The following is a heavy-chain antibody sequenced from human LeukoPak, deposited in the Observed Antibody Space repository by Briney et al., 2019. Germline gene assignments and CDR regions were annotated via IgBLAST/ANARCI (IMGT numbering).Heavy chain of an antibody. CDR3: AGEGRLEWLLYTWFDP. CDR1: GGSISSYY. J-gene: IGHJ5*02. D-gene: IGHD3-3*01. V-gene: IGHV4-4*07. Sequence: KTSETLSLTCTVSGGSISSYYWSWIRQPAGKGLEWIGRIYTSGSTNYNPSLKSRVTMSVDTSKNQFSLKLSSVTAADTAVYYCAGEGRLEWLLYTWFDPWGQGTLVTVSS. CDR2: IYTSGST.